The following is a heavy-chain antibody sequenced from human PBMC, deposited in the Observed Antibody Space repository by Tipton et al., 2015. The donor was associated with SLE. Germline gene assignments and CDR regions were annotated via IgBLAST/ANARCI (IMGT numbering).Heavy chain of an antibody. Sequence: SLRLSCAASGFTFSSYSMNWVRQAPGKGLEWVSSISSSGSYIYYADPVKGRFTISRDNAKNSLYLQMNSLRAEDTAVYYCARELLHYYYYMDVWGKGTTVTVSS. CDR2: ISSSGSYI. J-gene: IGHJ6*03. CDR3: ARELLHYYYYMDV. V-gene: IGHV3-21*01. D-gene: IGHD2-15*01. CDR1: GFTFSSYS.